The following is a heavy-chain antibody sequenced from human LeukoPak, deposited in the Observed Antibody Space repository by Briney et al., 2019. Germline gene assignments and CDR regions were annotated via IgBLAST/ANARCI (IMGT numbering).Heavy chain of an antibody. CDR1: GGSISSSSYY. J-gene: IGHJ4*02. CDR3: ARPQRYSMYALNY. D-gene: IGHD5/OR15-5a*01. V-gene: IGHV4-39*01. CDR2: IYYSWST. Sequence: SETLSLTCSVSGGSISSSSYYWGWIRQPPWKKLEWIGNIYYSWSTYYNPSLKSRVTISGGTPKNQFSLEVRSVAAAGTAVYYCARPQRYSMYALNYWGQGTLVTVSS.